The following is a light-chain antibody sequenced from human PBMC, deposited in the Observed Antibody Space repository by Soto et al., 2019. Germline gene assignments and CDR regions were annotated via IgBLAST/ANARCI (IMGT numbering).Light chain of an antibody. CDR1: SSNIGSHFD. Sequence: QSVLTQPPSVSGAPGQTVTISCTGTSSNIGSHFDVHWYQHLPGTVPKLLIYGNIHRPSGVPDRFSGSKSATSASLAITGLQTEDEADYYCQSYDTGLSGVVFGGGTKLTVL. V-gene: IGLV1-40*01. CDR2: GNI. CDR3: QSYDTGLSGVV. J-gene: IGLJ2*01.